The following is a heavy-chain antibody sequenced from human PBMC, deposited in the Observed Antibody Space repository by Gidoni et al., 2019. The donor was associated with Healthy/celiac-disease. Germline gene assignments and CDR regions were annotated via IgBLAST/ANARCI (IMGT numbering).Heavy chain of an antibody. CDR1: GFTFSSYG. CDR3: ARDGGQGRNGVGFDY. CDR2: ISYDGSNK. D-gene: IGHD2-8*01. Sequence: QVQLVESGGGVVQPGRSLRLSCAASGFTFSSYGMHWVRQAPGKGLEWVAVISYDGSNKYYADSVKGRFTISRDNSKNTLYLQMNSLRAEDTAVYYCARDGGQGRNGVGFDYWGQGTLVTVSS. V-gene: IGHV3-30*03. J-gene: IGHJ4*02.